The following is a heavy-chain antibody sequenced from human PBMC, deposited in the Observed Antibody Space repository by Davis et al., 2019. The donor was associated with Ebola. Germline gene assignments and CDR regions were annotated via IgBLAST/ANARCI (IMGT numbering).Heavy chain of an antibody. CDR2: INAGNGNT. V-gene: IGHV1-3*01. CDR1: GYTFTSYG. D-gene: IGHD5-12*01. Sequence: ASVKVSCKASGYTFTSYGISWVRQAPGQRLEWMGWINAGNGNTKYSQKFQGRVTITRDTSASTAYMELSSLRSEDTAVYYCARGFEWSGYDRYYFDYWGQGTLVTVSS. J-gene: IGHJ4*02. CDR3: ARGFEWSGYDRYYFDY.